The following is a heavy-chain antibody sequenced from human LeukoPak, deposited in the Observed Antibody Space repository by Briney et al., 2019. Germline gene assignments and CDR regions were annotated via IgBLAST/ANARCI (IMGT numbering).Heavy chain of an antibody. Sequence: ASVTVSCKASGYTFTSYYMHWVRQAPGQGLEWMGWINSKSGGTNYAQKFQGRVAMTRDTSISTAYMELSRLRSGDTAVYYCARGGDYYDSSGYYDDAFDIWGQGTMVTVSS. CDR2: INSKSGGT. J-gene: IGHJ3*02. D-gene: IGHD3-22*01. CDR3: ARGGDYYDSSGYYDDAFDI. V-gene: IGHV1-2*02. CDR1: GYTFTSYY.